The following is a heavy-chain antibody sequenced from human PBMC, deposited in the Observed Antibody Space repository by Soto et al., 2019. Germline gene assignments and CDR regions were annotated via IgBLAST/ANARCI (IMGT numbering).Heavy chain of an antibody. CDR1: RYIVTAYC. V-gene: IGHV1-2*02. CDR2: INPNNGAT. J-gene: IGHJ5*02. D-gene: IGHD1-1*01. CDR3: ASHDPGARFEP. Sequence: QVQLGQSGAEPKKPGASVKVSCKAARYIVTAYCMHWVRQAPGQGPEWMGWINPNNGATHYGLSFQGRVTMTRDTSISTAYMKLSSLRSDDTAVYYCASHDPGARFEPWGQRTLVIVSS.